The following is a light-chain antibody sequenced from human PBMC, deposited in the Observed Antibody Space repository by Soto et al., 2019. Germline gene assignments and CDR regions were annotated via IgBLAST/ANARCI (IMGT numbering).Light chain of an antibody. Sequence: DIQMTQSPSTLSASVGDRVTITCRASQSISTWLAWYQQKPGKAPRLLIYDASSLESGVPSRFSGCGSGTEFTLTISSLQPGDFATYYCQQYNSYSIFTFGPGTKVDIK. J-gene: IGKJ3*01. CDR1: QSISTW. CDR3: QQYNSYSIFT. V-gene: IGKV1-5*01. CDR2: DAS.